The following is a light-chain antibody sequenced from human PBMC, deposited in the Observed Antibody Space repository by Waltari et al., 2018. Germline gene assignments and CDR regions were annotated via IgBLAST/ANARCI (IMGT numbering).Light chain of an antibody. CDR1: QDINNY. J-gene: IGKJ3*01. CDR3: QQYDNLPR. CDR2: DAS. V-gene: IGKV1-33*01. Sequence: DNQMTQSPSSLSASVGDRVTITCQATQDINNYLNWYQQKPGKAPKLLIYDASNLETGVPSRFSGSGSGTDFTFTISSLQPEDIATYYCQQYDNLPRFGPGTKVDNK.